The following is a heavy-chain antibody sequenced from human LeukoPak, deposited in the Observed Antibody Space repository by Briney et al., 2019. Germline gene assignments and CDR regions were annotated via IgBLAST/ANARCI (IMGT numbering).Heavy chain of an antibody. V-gene: IGHV6-1*01. D-gene: IGHD2-2*01. CDR2: TYYRSTWYN. CDR3: ARRLTQYDCFDP. CDR1: GDIVSSNSVT. J-gene: IGHJ5*02. Sequence: SQTLSFTCAISGDIVSSNSVTWNWIRQSPSRGLEWLGRTYYRSTWYNDYAVSVRGRITVNPDTSKNQFSLHLNSVTPEDTAVYYCARRLTQYDCFDPWGQGILVTVSS.